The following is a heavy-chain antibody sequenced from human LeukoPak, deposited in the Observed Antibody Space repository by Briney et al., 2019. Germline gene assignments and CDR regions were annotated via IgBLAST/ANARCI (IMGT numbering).Heavy chain of an antibody. Sequence: GGSLRLSSVLSGFTLSSYSMNCVRHAPGRGQEWVAIIKPDGTTTSSADCVRWRFPISRATARTSLYLQMNRLRADATAVYYGARRVSGTRDNSGQGSLVTVSS. CDR2: IKPDGTTT. CDR1: GFTLSSYS. CDR3: ARRVSGTRDN. J-gene: IGHJ4*02. V-gene: IGHV3-7*01.